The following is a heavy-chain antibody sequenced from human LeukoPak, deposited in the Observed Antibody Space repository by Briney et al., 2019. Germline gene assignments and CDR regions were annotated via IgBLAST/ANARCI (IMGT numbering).Heavy chain of an antibody. CDR2: INPSGGSP. CDR1: GYAFTSCY. J-gene: IGHJ6*03. V-gene: IGHV1-46*01. Sequence: ASVNLSFTASGYAFTSCYLDWVRLLRGQGTEWLGIINPSGGSPSYEQKFQGRVTMTRDTSTSTVYMELSSLRSEDTAVYYCARETYYYDSSGYYSGRYYYYYMDVWGKGTTVTISS. D-gene: IGHD3-22*01. CDR3: ARETYYYDSSGYYSGRYYYYYMDV.